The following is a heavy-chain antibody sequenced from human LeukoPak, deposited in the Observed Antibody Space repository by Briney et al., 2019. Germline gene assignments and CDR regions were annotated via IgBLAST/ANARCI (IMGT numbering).Heavy chain of an antibody. Sequence: GGSLRLSCAASGFTFSTYAMNWVRQAPGKGLEWVSAISGSGVSTFYADSVKGRFTISRDNSKNTLYLQMNSLRAEDTAVYYCAKDGPLVGPYYFDYWGQGTLVTVSS. J-gene: IGHJ4*02. CDR1: GFTFSTYA. V-gene: IGHV3-23*01. CDR2: ISGSGVST. D-gene: IGHD1-26*01. CDR3: AKDGPLVGPYYFDY.